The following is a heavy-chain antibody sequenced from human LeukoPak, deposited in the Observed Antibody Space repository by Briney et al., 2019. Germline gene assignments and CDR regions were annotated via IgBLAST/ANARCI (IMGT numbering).Heavy chain of an antibody. CDR2: ISAYNGNT. V-gene: IGHV1-18*01. J-gene: IGHJ4*02. D-gene: IGHD1-1*01. CDR3: ARQVVQLERLGPMETDY. CDR1: GYTFTSYG. Sequence: ASVKVSCKASGYTFTSYGISWVRQAPGQGLEWMGWISAYNGNTNYAQKLQGRVTMTTGTSTSTAYMELRSLRSDDTAVYYCARQVVQLERLGPMETDYWGQGTLVTVSS.